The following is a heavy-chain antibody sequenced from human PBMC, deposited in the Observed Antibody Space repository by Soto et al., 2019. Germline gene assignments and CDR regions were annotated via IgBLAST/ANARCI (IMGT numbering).Heavy chain of an antibody. J-gene: IGHJ4*02. CDR3: AGHANCNRLTSHFDN. V-gene: IGHV4-39*01. CDR2: FSSSASA. Sequence: QLQLQESGPGLVKPSETLSLTCTVSGGSINSNSFYWGWIRQSPGKGLEWVGSFSSSASAYYSPSLKSRLTRDVATSKNQFSLRLTSVTAADAAIYYCAGHANCNRLTSHFDNWGQGTLVSVSS. D-gene: IGHD1-1*01. CDR1: GGSINSNSFY.